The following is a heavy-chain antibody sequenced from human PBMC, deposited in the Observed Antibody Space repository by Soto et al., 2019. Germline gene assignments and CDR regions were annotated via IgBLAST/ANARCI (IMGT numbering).Heavy chain of an antibody. CDR1: GGSFSAYS. J-gene: IGHJ6*04. D-gene: IGHD3-3*01. Sequence: SETLSLTCGVYGGSFSAYSWTWLRQSPGKGLEWIGEITHGGSTDYNPALKSRLVMSVDTSKNQFSLRVTSVTAADAAVYFCARARFDSWSHIYYGLDVWGEGTTVTVSS. V-gene: IGHV4-34*01. CDR3: ARARFDSWSHIYYGLDV. CDR2: ITHGGST.